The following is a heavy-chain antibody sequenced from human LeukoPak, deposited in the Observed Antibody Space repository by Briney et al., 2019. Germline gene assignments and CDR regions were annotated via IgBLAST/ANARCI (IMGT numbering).Heavy chain of an antibody. CDR1: GFTFDDYA. J-gene: IGHJ4*02. CDR2: ISWNGGTI. V-gene: IGHV3-9*01. D-gene: IGHD6-13*01. Sequence: GGSLRLSCAASGFTFDDYAIHWVRQAPGKGLEWVSGISWNGGTIGYADSVKGRFTISRDNAKNSLYLQMNSLRVEDTALYYCAKSSTSWHDPFFEYWGQGTLVTVSS. CDR3: AKSSTSWHDPFFEY.